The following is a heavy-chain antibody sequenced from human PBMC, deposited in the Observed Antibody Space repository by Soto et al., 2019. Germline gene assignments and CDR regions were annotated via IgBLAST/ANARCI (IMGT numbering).Heavy chain of an antibody. Sequence: ASVKVSCKASGYTFTSYAMHWVRQAPGQRLEWMGWINAGNGNTKYSQKFQGRVTITRDTSASTAYMELSSLRSEDTAVYYCTRVTLSLRLWYFDYWGQGTLVTVSS. CDR1: GYTFTSYA. D-gene: IGHD2-21*02. V-gene: IGHV1-3*01. CDR3: TRVTLSLRLWYFDY. J-gene: IGHJ4*02. CDR2: INAGNGNT.